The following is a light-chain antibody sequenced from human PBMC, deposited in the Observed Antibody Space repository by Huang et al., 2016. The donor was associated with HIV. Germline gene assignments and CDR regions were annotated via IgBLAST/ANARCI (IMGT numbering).Light chain of an antibody. CDR3: QHHSSSRWT. V-gene: IGKV3-20*01. CDR1: QSVSSSD. CDR2: GGS. Sequence: VLTQSPGILSLSPGQRATLSCRASQSVSSSDIAWYQQRPGQAPRLLLYGGSSRGAGAPFYGVPTRAAASRAAGVPDRFSGSGSGTDFTLTISRLEPEDFTGYYCQHHSSSRWTFGQGTKVEVK. J-gene: IGKJ1*01.